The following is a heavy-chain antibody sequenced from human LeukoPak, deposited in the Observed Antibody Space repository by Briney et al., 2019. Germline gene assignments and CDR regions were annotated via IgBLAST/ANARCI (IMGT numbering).Heavy chain of an antibody. CDR3: ARDRYYYDSSDYNYMDV. Sequence: KPSETLSLTCTVSGGSISSGSYYWSWIRQPAGKGLEWIGRMHTSGSTNYNPSLKSRVTMSADTSKNQFSLKLSSVTAADTAVYYCARDRYYYDSSDYNYMDVWGKGTTVTVSS. J-gene: IGHJ6*03. CDR2: MHTSGST. V-gene: IGHV4-61*02. D-gene: IGHD3-22*01. CDR1: GGSISSGSYY.